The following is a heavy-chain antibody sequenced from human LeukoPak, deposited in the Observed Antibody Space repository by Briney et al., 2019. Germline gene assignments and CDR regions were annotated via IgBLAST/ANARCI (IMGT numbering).Heavy chain of an antibody. J-gene: IGHJ4*02. CDR2: ISSSSSYI. CDR3: ARVSRGYCSSTSCYAGDY. CDR1: GFTFSSYS. Sequence: PGGSLRLSCAASGFTFSSYSMNWVRQAPGKGLEWVSSISSSSSYIYYADSVKGRFTISRVNAKNSLYLQMNSLRAEDTAVYYCARVSRGYCSSTSCYAGDYWGQGTLVTVSS. D-gene: IGHD2-2*01. V-gene: IGHV3-21*01.